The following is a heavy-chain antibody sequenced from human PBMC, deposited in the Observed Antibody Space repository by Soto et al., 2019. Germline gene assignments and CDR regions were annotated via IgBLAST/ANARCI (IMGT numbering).Heavy chain of an antibody. CDR2: IIPIFGTA. Sequence: SVKVSCKASGGTFSSYAISRVRQAPGQGLEWMGGIIPIFGTANYAQKFQGRVTITADESTSTAYMELSSLRSEDTAVYYCARPDYYDSSGYYSFDYWGQGTQVTVSS. CDR1: GGTFSSYA. V-gene: IGHV1-69*13. D-gene: IGHD3-22*01. J-gene: IGHJ4*02. CDR3: ARPDYYDSSGYYSFDY.